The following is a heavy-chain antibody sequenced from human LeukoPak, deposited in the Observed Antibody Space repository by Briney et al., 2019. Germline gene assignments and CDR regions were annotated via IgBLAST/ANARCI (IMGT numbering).Heavy chain of an antibody. Sequence: PSQTLSLTCTVSGGSISSGDYYWSWIRQPPGKGLEWIGYIYYSGSTYYNPSLKSRVTISVDTSKNQFSLKPSSVTAADTAVYYCARFSSGWSDAFDIWGQGTMVTVSS. V-gene: IGHV4-30-4*08. J-gene: IGHJ3*02. CDR1: GGSISSGDYY. D-gene: IGHD6-19*01. CDR3: ARFSSGWSDAFDI. CDR2: IYYSGST.